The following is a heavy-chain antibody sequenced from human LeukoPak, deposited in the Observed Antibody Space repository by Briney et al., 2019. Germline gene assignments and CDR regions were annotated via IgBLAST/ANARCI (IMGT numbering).Heavy chain of an antibody. V-gene: IGHV3-48*03. D-gene: IGHD5-24*01. CDR1: GFTFSSYE. CDR2: ISGSGSAI. Sequence: GGSLRLSCAASGFTFSSYEMNWVRQAPGKGLEWVSYISGSGSAIYYADSVKGRFTISRDNSKNTLYLQMNSLRAEDTAVYYCASRDGYSLDAFDIWGQGTMVTVSS. J-gene: IGHJ3*02. CDR3: ASRDGYSLDAFDI.